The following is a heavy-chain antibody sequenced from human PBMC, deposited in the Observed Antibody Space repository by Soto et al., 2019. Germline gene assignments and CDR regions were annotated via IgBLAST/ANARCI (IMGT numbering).Heavy chain of an antibody. CDR3: ASLKQDYAVA. CDR2: MNPNSGNT. J-gene: IGHJ5*02. CDR1: GYTFTSYD. V-gene: IGHV1-8*01. D-gene: IGHD3-16*01. Sequence: QVQLVQSGAEVKKPGASVKVSCKASGYTFTSYDINWVRLATGQGIEWMGWMNPNSGNTAYAQKFQGRVNMTRNTSISTAYMELSSLRAEDTAVYYCASLKQDYAVAWGQGTLVTVSS.